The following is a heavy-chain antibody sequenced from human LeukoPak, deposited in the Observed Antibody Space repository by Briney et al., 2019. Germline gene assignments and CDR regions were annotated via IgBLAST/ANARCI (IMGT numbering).Heavy chain of an antibody. CDR2: ISSSSSYI. D-gene: IGHD1-26*01. CDR3: ARESGGATAWFDP. CDR1: GFTFSSYR. Sequence: GGSLRLSCAASGFTFSSYRMNWVRQAPGRGLEWVSSISSSSSYIYYADSVKGRFTISRDNAKNSQYLQMNSLRAEDTAVYYCARESGGATAWFDPWGQGTLVTVSS. J-gene: IGHJ5*02. V-gene: IGHV3-21*01.